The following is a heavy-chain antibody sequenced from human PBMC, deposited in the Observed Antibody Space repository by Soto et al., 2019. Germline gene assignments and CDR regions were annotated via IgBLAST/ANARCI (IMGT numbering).Heavy chain of an antibody. D-gene: IGHD2-21*02. J-gene: IGHJ6*02. CDR2: ISGSGGST. CDR3: AKAPYCGGDCYYYYYGMDV. V-gene: IGHV3-23*01. Sequence: GPMRLSCAASGVTFSSYARSWVRQAQGKGLEWVSAISGSGGSTYYADSVKGRFTISRDNSKNTLHLQMNSLRAEDTAVYYCAKAPYCGGDCYYYYYGMDVWGQGTTVTVSS. CDR1: GVTFSSYA.